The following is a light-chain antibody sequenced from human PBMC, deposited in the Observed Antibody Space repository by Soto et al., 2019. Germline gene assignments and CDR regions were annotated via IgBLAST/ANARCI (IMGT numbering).Light chain of an antibody. V-gene: IGLV2-14*01. J-gene: IGLJ1*01. Sequence: QSALTQPASVSGSPGQSITISCTGTSSDVGGYNYVSWYQQHPGKAPKLMIYDVSNRPSGVSNRFSGSKSGNTASLTISGVQAEDEADYYCSSYTSSSTRDVFGTGTKLTVL. CDR2: DVS. CDR1: SSDVGGYNY. CDR3: SSYTSSSTRDV.